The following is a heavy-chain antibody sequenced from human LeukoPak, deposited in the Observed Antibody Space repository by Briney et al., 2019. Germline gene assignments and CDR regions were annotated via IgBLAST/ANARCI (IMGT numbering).Heavy chain of an antibody. CDR2: IKQDGSEK. CDR3: ARIFFSSYDLYFDY. CDR1: GFTFSSYW. D-gene: IGHD5-12*01. Sequence: PGGSLRLSCAASGFTFSSYWMSWVRQAPGKGLEWVANIKQDGSEKYYVDSVKGRFTISRDNAKNSLYLQMNSLRAEDTAVYYCARIFFSSYDLYFDYWGQGTLVTVSS. J-gene: IGHJ4*02. V-gene: IGHV3-7*01.